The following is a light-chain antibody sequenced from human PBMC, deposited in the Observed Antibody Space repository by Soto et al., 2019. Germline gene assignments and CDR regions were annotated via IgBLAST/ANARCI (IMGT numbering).Light chain of an antibody. CDR1: QDISKY. Sequence: DIQMTQSPSSLSASVGDRVTITCQASQDISKYLNWYQQKPGKAPKLLNYDASNLETGVPSRFSGSGSGTDFTFTISSLQPEDIATYYCQQYDNLPLTFGGGTKVEIK. CDR3: QQYDNLPLT. V-gene: IGKV1-33*01. CDR2: DAS. J-gene: IGKJ4*01.